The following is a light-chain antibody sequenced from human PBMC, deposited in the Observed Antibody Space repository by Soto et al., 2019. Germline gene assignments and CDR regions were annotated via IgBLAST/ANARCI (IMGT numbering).Light chain of an antibody. J-gene: IGKJ5*01. CDR1: QSINYY. CDR3: QQSYSTPIT. CDR2: AAS. Sequence: DIQMTQSPSSLSAPVGDRVTITCRASQSINYYLNWYQQKVGEPPKLLIYAASSLQSGVPSRFSGSGSGADYTLTISRLQPEDFAIYYCQQSYSTPITFGQGTRLEIK. V-gene: IGKV1-39*01.